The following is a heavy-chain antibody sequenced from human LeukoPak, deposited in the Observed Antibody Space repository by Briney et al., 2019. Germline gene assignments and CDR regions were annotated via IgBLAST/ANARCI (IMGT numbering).Heavy chain of an antibody. CDR3: ATIAAAGTSDSEGYNWFDP. CDR1: GYSISSGYY. V-gene: IGHV4-38-2*02. J-gene: IGHJ5*02. CDR2: INHSGST. D-gene: IGHD6-13*01. Sequence: SETLSLTCTVSGYSISSGYYWGWIRQPPGKGLEWIGEINHSGSTNYNPSLKSRVTISVDTSKNQFSLKLSSVTAADTAVYYCATIAAAGTSDSEGYNWFDPWGQGTLVTVSS.